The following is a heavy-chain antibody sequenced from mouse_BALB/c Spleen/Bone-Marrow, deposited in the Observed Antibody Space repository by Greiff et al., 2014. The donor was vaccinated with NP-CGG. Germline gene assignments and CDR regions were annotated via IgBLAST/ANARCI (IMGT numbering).Heavy chain of an antibody. CDR1: GYTFTSSW. D-gene: IGHD2-14*01. CDR2: IHPNSGNT. J-gene: IGHJ1*01. Sequence: SGSVLVRPGASVKLSCKASGYTFTSSWMHWAKQRPGQGLEWIGDIHPNSGNTNYNEKFRGKATLTVDTSSNTAYVDLSSLTSEDSAVYYCARSYRFWYFDVWGAGTTVTVSS. CDR3: ARSYRFWYFDV. V-gene: IGHV1S130*01.